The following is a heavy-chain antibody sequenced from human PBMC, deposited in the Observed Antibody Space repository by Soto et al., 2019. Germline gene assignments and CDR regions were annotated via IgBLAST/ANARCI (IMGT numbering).Heavy chain of an antibody. V-gene: IGHV3-30-3*01. CDR1: GFTFRSYV. Sequence: GGSLRLSCAASGFTFRSYVLHWVRQAPGKGLEWVAVISYDGSNRYYTDSVKGRFIISRDNSQNTLYLQMNTLRGEDTAVYYCARGHDPSGFLESLFNYYFYGMDVWGQGTTVTVS. CDR2: ISYDGSNR. D-gene: IGHD3-3*01. J-gene: IGHJ6*02. CDR3: ARGHDPSGFLESLFNYYFYGMDV.